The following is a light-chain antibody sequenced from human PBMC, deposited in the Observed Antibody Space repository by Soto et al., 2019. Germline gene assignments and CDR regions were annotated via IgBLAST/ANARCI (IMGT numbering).Light chain of an antibody. CDR2: KAS. CDR1: QTISSW. V-gene: IGKV1-5*03. J-gene: IGKJ1*01. Sequence: MTQSPATLSVSPGERVTLSCRASQTISSWLAWYQQKPGKAPKLLIYKASTLKSGVPSRFSGSGSGTEFTLTISSLQPDDFATYYCQHYNSYSEAFGQGTKV. CDR3: QHYNSYSEA.